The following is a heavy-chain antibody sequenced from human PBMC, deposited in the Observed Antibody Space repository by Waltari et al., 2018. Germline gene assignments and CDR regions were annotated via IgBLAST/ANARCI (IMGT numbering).Heavy chain of an antibody. Sequence: QVQLQESGPGLVKSSETLSLTCTVSGGSIDSYYWSWIRQSPGKGLEWIGDIFYSGSTNYNPSLESRVTISVDTSKNQFSLRLNSVTAADTAIYFCARHAKVWSGYSSYFDYWGQGTLVTVSS. CDR3: ARHAKVWSGYSSYFDY. CDR1: GGSIDSYY. D-gene: IGHD3-3*01. CDR2: IFYSGST. J-gene: IGHJ4*02. V-gene: IGHV4-59*08.